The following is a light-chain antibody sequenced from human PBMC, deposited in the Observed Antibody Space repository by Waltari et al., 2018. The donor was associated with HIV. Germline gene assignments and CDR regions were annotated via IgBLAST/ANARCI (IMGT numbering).Light chain of an antibody. J-gene: IGKJ2*01. Sequence: EIVLTQSPRTLSLSPGKRATLSCRASQTVTRNYLAWYQMKHGQAPRLLIYGASIRATGVPDKFSGSGSGTDFTLTIGRLQPEVFAVYYCHQYGTSPQTFGQGSKVEIK. CDR1: QTVTRNY. CDR3: HQYGTSPQT. V-gene: IGKV3-20*01. CDR2: GAS.